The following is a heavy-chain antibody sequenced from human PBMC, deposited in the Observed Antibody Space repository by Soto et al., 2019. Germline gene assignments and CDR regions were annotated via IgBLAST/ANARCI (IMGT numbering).Heavy chain of an antibody. V-gene: IGHV1-46*01. CDR3: AREAGAFDY. J-gene: IGHJ4*02. D-gene: IGHD6-19*01. CDR1: GYTFTSYY. Sequence: QVQLVQSGAEVKKPGASVKVSCKASGYTFTSYYMHCVRQAPGQGLEWMGIINPSGGSTSYAQKFQGRVTLNRDTSTSTVYMELSSLRSEDTAVYYCAREAGAFDYWGQGTLVTVSS. CDR2: INPSGGST.